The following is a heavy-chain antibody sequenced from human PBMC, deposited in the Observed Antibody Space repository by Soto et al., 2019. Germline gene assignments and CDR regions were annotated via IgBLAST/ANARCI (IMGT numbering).Heavy chain of an antibody. V-gene: IGHV4-4*02. CDR3: ARRDWSASTSHFYFDY. CDR1: GGSIISSNW. D-gene: IGHD3-9*01. J-gene: IGHJ4*02. CDR2: IYHSGST. Sequence: PSETLSLTCAVSGGSIISSNWWNWVRQPPGKGLEWIGEIYHSGSTYYKPSLKSRVAMSVDTSKNQFSLKLTSATAADTAVYYCARRDWSASTSHFYFDYWGQGVLVTVSS.